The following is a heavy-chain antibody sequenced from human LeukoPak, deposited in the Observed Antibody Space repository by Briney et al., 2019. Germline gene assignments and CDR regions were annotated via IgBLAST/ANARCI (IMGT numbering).Heavy chain of an antibody. Sequence: PSETLSLTCTVSGGSISSYYWSWIRQPAGKGLEWIGRIYTSGSTNYNPSLKSRVTISVDTSKNQFSLKVNSVTAADTAVYYCASGGAGIAAAGTALGYWGQGTLVTVSS. D-gene: IGHD6-13*01. CDR2: IYTSGST. CDR1: GGSISSYY. CDR3: ASGGAGIAAAGTALGY. J-gene: IGHJ4*02. V-gene: IGHV4-4*07.